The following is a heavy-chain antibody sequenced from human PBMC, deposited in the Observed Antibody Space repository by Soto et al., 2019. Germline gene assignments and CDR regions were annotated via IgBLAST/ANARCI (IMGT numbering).Heavy chain of an antibody. CDR1: SGSIDTTNW. Sequence: QVQLQESGPGLVKPSGTLSLTCAVSSGSIDTTNWWSWVRQPPGKGLEWIGEIFHSGNTYYNPSLASRVTISVDTSKNQFSLNLRSVPAADTAVYYCARRTWGTDVWGQGTTVTVSS. D-gene: IGHD2-8*01. J-gene: IGHJ6*02. CDR3: ARRTWGTDV. CDR2: IFHSGNT. V-gene: IGHV4-4*02.